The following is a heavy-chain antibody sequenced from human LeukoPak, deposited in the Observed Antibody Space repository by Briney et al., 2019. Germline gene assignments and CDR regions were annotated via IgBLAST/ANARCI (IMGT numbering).Heavy chain of an antibody. CDR1: GFTFSRYG. CDR2: IRYDGSYQ. Sequence: PGGSLRLSCAASGFTFSRYGMHWVRQAPGKGLEWLAFIRYDGSYQYYADSVNGRFTISRDNSKNTLYLQMNSLRPEDTAVYYCATPKADYYPFDYWGQGTLVTVSS. J-gene: IGHJ4*02. CDR3: ATPKADYYPFDY. V-gene: IGHV3-30*02. D-gene: IGHD3-22*01.